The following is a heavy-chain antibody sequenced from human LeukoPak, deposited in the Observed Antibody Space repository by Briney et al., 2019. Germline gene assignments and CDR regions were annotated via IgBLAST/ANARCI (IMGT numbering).Heavy chain of an antibody. CDR1: GFTFSSSW. J-gene: IGHJ4*02. Sequence: PGGSLRLSCAASGFTFSSSWMHWVRQAPGKGLVWVSRVDSGGSIANYADSVKGRFTISRDNAKNTLYLQMNSLRAEDTAVYYCARWDIGYWGQGTLVTVSS. D-gene: IGHD1-26*01. V-gene: IGHV3-74*01. CDR2: VDSGGSIA. CDR3: ARWDIGY.